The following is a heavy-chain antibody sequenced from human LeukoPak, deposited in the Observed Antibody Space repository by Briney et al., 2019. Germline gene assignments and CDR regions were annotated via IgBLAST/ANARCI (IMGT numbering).Heavy chain of an antibody. CDR3: AREAAAVTSWFDP. Sequence: SETLSLTCAVSGGSISSGGYSGGWIRQPPGKGLGWIGYIYHSGSTSYNPSLKSRVTISVDRSKNQFSLKLSSVTAADTAVYYCAREAAAVTSWFDPWGQGTLVTVSS. V-gene: IGHV4-30-2*01. CDR2: IYHSGST. CDR1: GGSISSGGYS. D-gene: IGHD6-13*01. J-gene: IGHJ5*02.